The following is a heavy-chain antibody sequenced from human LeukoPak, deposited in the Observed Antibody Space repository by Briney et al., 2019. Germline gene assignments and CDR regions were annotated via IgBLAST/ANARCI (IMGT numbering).Heavy chain of an antibody. V-gene: IGHV4-61*05. Sequence: SETLSLTCTVSGGSISSSSYYWGWIRQPPGKGLEWIGYIYYSGSTNYNPSLKSRVTISVDTSKNQFSLKLSSVTATDTAVYYGARVPHSVEGSMKAVFIHYFDYWGQGSLVTVSS. CDR1: GGSISSSSYY. D-gene: IGHD3-22*01. CDR2: IYYSGST. CDR3: ARVPHSVEGSMKAVFIHYFDY. J-gene: IGHJ4*02.